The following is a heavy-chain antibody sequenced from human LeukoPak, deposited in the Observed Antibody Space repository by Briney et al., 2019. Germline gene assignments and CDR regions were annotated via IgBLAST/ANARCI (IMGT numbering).Heavy chain of an antibody. Sequence: GASVKVSCKASVYTFTSYGISWVRQAPGQGLEWMGWISAYNGNTNYAQKLQGRVTMTTDTSTSTAYMELRSLRSDDTAVYYCARDLRVAGTFPFGYWGQGTLVTVSS. D-gene: IGHD6-19*01. J-gene: IGHJ4*02. CDR3: ARDLRVAGTFPFGY. CDR2: ISAYNGNT. CDR1: VYTFTSYG. V-gene: IGHV1-18*01.